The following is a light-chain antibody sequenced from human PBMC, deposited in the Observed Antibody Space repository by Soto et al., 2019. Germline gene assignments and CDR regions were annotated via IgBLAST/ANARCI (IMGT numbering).Light chain of an antibody. CDR1: ISDVGDYDD. V-gene: IGLV2-11*01. Sequence: QSALTQPRSVSGSPGQSVTISCTGTISDVGDYDDVSWYQQHPGKAPKLIIYDVYKRSSAVPDRSSGSKSGNTASLTISGLQAEDEADYYCCSYAGSSTSVIFGGVTKVTVL. CDR3: CSYAGSSTSVI. CDR2: DVY. J-gene: IGLJ2*01.